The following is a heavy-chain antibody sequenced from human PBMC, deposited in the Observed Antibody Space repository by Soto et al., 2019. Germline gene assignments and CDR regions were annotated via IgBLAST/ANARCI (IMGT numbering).Heavy chain of an antibody. V-gene: IGHV1-2*02. CDR1: GYTFTDYY. Sequence: QVQLVQSGAEVKKPGASVKVSCKASGYTFTDYYMHWVRQAPGQGLEWMGWINPSSGATSYAQNLQGRVTMTRDTSISTFYMELSRLSSDDTAIYYCTRASAVAGGSSNSLPNDYWGQGTLVTVSS. D-gene: IGHD6-19*01. CDR3: TRASAVAGGSSNSLPNDY. J-gene: IGHJ4*02. CDR2: INPSSGAT.